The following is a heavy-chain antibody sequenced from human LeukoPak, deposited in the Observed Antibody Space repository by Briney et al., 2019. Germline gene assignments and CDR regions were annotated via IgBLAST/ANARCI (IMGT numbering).Heavy chain of an antibody. Sequence: PGSSVRLSCAASGFTFSNYGMHRVRQAAGNRLEWVAVISYDASNKYYAESVKGRFTISRDNSKSALYLQMNSLRAEDTAVYYCAKDPSGVYDSSGYYYGRWAFDIWGQGTMVTVSS. CDR1: GFTFSNYG. CDR2: ISYDASNK. D-gene: IGHD3-22*01. J-gene: IGHJ3*02. CDR3: AKDPSGVYDSSGYYYGRWAFDI. V-gene: IGHV3-30*18.